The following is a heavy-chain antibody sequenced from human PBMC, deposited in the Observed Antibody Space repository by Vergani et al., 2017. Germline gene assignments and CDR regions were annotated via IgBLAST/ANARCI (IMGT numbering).Heavy chain of an antibody. CDR1: GFTFGDYA. J-gene: IGHJ4*02. V-gene: IGHV3-49*03. Sequence: EVQLVESGGGLVQPGRSLRLSCTASGFTFGDYAMSWFRQAPGKGLEWVGFIRSKAYGGTTEYAASVKGRFTISRDNSKNSLYLQMNSLRTEDTALYYCAKGSGAGPIDYWGQGTLVTVSS. D-gene: IGHD6-19*01. CDR2: IRSKAYGGTT. CDR3: AKGSGAGPIDY.